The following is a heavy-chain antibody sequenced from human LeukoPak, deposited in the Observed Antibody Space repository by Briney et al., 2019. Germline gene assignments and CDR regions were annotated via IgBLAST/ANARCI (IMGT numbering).Heavy chain of an antibody. CDR1: GGSISSYY. Sequence: SETLSLTCTVSGGSISSYYWSWSRQPPGKGLEWGGYIQNRGSTNYNPCLKRRVTLSVDTSKNQFSLKLTSVTAADTAVYYCARDRPGIAVAGDAFDIWGQGTMVTVSS. CDR2: IQNRGST. D-gene: IGHD6-19*01. J-gene: IGHJ3*02. V-gene: IGHV4-59*01. CDR3: ARDRPGIAVAGDAFDI.